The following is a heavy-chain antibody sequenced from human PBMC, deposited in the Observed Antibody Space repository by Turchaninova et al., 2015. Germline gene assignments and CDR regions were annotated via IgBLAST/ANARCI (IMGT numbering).Heavy chain of an antibody. J-gene: IGHJ4*02. CDR3: TTESVTSLKY. Sequence: EVQLVESGGGLVKPGGALRLSCAASGFTFTTPWMSWVPQAPGKGREWVGRIKSKSDGETTDYSAPVKGRFTISRDDSQNTLYLQMNGLQTEDTAVYYCTTESVTSLKYWGQGTLVTVSS. CDR2: IKSKSDGETT. CDR1: GFTFTTPW. D-gene: IGHD2-21*02. V-gene: IGHV3-15*01.